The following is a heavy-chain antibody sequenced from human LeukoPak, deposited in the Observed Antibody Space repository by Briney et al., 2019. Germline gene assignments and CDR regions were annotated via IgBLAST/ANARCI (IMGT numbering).Heavy chain of an antibody. V-gene: IGHV3-30*18. CDR1: GFTFSSYG. J-gene: IGHJ6*02. CDR3: AKVEASTVSLSYGVDV. D-gene: IGHD3-3*02. CDR2: ISYDGSNK. Sequence: GGSLRLSCAASGFTFSSYGMHWVRQAPGKGLEWVAVISYDGSNKYYADSVKGRFTISRDNSKNTLYLQMNSLRVEDTAVYYCAKVEASTVSLSYGVDVWGQGTTVTVSS.